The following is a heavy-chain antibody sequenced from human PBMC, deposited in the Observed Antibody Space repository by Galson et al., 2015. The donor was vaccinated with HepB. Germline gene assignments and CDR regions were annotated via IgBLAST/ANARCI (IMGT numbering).Heavy chain of an antibody. J-gene: IGHJ4*02. CDR1: GYTFTGYH. V-gene: IGHV1-2*02. Sequence: SVKVSCKASGYTFTGYHIHWVRQAPGQGLEWMGWINSNSGDTKYAQKFQGRVTMTREKSIGTVYMELNSLTSDDTAVFYCARDWRQVAGDYWGQGTLVTVSS. CDR3: ARDWRQVAGDY. D-gene: IGHD6-25*01. CDR2: INSNSGDT.